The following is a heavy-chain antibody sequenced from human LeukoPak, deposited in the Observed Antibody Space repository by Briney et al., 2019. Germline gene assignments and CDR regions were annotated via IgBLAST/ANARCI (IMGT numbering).Heavy chain of an antibody. CDR1: GFTFSDYY. CDR3: ARDRGRWFGESYGMDV. CDR2: ISSSGSTI. D-gene: IGHD3-10*01. Sequence: GGSLRLSFAASGFTFSDYYMSWIRQAPGKGLEWVSYISSSGSTIYYADSVKGRFTISRDNAKNSLYLQMNSLRAEDTAVYYCARDRGRWFGESYGMDVWGQGTTVTVSS. J-gene: IGHJ6*02. V-gene: IGHV3-11*01.